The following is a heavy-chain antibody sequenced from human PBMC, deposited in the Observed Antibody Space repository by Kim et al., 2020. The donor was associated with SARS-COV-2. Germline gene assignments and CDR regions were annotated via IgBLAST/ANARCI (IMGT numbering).Heavy chain of an antibody. CDR3: ARGRFGGPDILTGLANKIGGFDY. V-gene: IGHV3-30-3*01. CDR1: GFTFSSYA. D-gene: IGHD3-9*01. CDR2: ISYDGSNK. Sequence: GGSLRLSCAASGFTFSSYAMHWVRQAPGKGLEWVAVISYDGSNKYYADSVKGRFTISRDNSKNTLYLQMNSLRAEDTAVYYCARGRFGGPDILTGLANKIGGFDYWGQGTLVTVSS. J-gene: IGHJ4*02.